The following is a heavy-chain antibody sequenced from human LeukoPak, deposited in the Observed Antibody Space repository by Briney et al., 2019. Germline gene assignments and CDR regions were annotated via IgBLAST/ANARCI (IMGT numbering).Heavy chain of an antibody. V-gene: IGHV4-4*07. CDR2: IYTSGST. CDR1: GGSINNYY. J-gene: IGHJ3*02. CDR3: ARERPSLRYDAFDI. Sequence: SETLSLTCTVSGGSINNYYWSWIRQPAGKGLEWIGRIYTSGSTNYNPSLKSRVTMSVDTSKNQFSLKLSSVTAADTAVYYCARERPSLRYDAFDIWGQGTMVTVSS. D-gene: IGHD6-6*01.